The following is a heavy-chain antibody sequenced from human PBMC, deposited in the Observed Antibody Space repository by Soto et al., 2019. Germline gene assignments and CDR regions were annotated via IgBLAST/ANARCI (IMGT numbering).Heavy chain of an antibody. V-gene: IGHV5-51*01. D-gene: IGHD3-3*01. CDR3: ARGGYDFWSGPLGGAFDI. CDR1: GYSFTSYW. J-gene: IGHJ3*02. Sequence: EVQLVQSGAEVKKPGESLKISCKGSGYSFTSYWIGWVRQMPGKGLEWMGIIYPGDSDTRYSPSFQGQVTISADKSISTAYLQWSSLKASDTAMYYCARGGYDFWSGPLGGAFDIWGQGTMVTVSS. CDR2: IYPGDSDT.